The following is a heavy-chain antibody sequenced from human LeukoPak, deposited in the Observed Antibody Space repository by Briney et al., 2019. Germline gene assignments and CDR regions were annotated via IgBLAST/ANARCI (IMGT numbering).Heavy chain of an antibody. Sequence: GGSLRLSCAASGFTFSGYAMSCVRQAPGKGLEWVSSISGSGSNTYYADSVKGRFTISRANSKNTLYLQMNSLRAEDTDVYYCAKDSGGYYKPVDSWGQGTLVIVSS. J-gene: IGHJ4*02. D-gene: IGHD3-22*01. V-gene: IGHV3-23*01. CDR1: GFTFSGYA. CDR3: AKDSGGYYKPVDS. CDR2: ISGSGSNT.